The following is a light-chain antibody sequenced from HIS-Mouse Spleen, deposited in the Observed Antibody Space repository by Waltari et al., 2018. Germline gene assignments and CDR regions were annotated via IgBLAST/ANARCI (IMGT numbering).Light chain of an antibody. CDR3: CSYAGSSTWV. CDR2: EGS. J-gene: IGLJ3*02. Sequence: QSALTQPASVSGSPGQSITIPCPGTSSVVGSYNLVSWYQQHPGKAPKLRIYEGSKRPSGVSNRFSGSKPGNTASLTISGLQAEDEADYYCCSYAGSSTWVFGGGTKLTVL. V-gene: IGLV2-23*01. CDR1: SSVVGSYNL.